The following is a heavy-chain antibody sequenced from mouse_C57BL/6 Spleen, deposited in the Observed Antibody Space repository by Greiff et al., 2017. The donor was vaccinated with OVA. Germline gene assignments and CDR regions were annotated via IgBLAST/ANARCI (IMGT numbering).Heavy chain of an antibody. CDR1: GYAFTNYL. Sequence: QVQLQQSGAELVRPGTSVKVSCKASGYAFTNYLIEWVKQRPGQGLEWIGVINPGSGGTNYNEKFKGKATLTADKSSSTAYMQLSSLTSEDSAVYLCVITTVEGYFDYWGQGTTLTVSS. CDR2: INPGSGGT. J-gene: IGHJ2*01. CDR3: VITTVEGYFDY. V-gene: IGHV1-54*01. D-gene: IGHD1-1*01.